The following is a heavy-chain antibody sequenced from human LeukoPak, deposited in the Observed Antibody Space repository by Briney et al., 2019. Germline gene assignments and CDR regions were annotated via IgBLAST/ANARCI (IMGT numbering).Heavy chain of an antibody. Sequence: GGSLRLSCAASGFTFSTYAVHWVRQAPGKGLEWVAVISYDGSIKYYAESVKGRFTISRDNSKDTLYLQMNSLRAEDTAVYYCARDTGVVVVAAYYFDYWGQGTLVTVSS. D-gene: IGHD2-15*01. CDR3: ARDTGVVVVAAYYFDY. CDR1: GFTFSTYA. V-gene: IGHV3-30-3*01. CDR2: ISYDGSIK. J-gene: IGHJ4*02.